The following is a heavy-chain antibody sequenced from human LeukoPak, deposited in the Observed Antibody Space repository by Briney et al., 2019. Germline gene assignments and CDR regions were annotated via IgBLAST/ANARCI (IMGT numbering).Heavy chain of an antibody. V-gene: IGHV3-30*02. CDR1: GFTFSSNG. D-gene: IGHD6-13*01. CDR3: AKDRDSSSWYFDY. CDR2: IRYDGSNK. Sequence: GGSLRLSCAASGFTFSSNGMHWVRQAPGKGLEWVAFIRYDGSNKYYADSVKGRFTISRDNSKNTLYLQMNSLRAEDTAVYYCAKDRDSSSWYFDYWGQRTLVTVSS. J-gene: IGHJ4*02.